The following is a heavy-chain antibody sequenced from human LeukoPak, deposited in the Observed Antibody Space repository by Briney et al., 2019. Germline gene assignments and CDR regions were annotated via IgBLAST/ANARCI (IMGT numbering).Heavy chain of an antibody. CDR3: ARNQQLGGHSYYYHGMDV. J-gene: IGHJ6*02. V-gene: IGHV3-23*01. D-gene: IGHD3-16*01. Sequence: QSGGSLRLSCVGSGFTSIAYALTWARQAPGKGLEWVSGISGGGVTTYYADSVKGRFTISRDNSKNTLYLQMNSLRADDTAIYYCARNQQLGGHSYYYHGMDVWGQGTTVTVSS. CDR1: GFTSIAYA. CDR2: ISGGGVTT.